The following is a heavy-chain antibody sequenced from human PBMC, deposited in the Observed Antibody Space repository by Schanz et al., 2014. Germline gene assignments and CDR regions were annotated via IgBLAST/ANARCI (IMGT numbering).Heavy chain of an antibody. Sequence: EVQLVESGGGLVQPGGSLRLSCAASGFTFSGYAMSWVRQAPGKGLEWVSAISGSGGSTYYADSVKGRFTISRDTAENSVYLQMNSLRAEDTAVYYCARDRVQYSSGWYSDSWGQGTLVTVSS. CDR2: ISGSGGST. CDR3: ARDRVQYSSGWYSDS. V-gene: IGHV3-23*04. J-gene: IGHJ4*02. D-gene: IGHD6-19*01. CDR1: GFTFSGYA.